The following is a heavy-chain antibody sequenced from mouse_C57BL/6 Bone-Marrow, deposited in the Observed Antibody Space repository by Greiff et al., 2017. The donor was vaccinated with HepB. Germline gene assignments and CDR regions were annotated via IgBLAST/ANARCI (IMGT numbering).Heavy chain of an antibody. Sequence: VQLKQSGPELVKPGASVKMSCKASGYTFTDYNMHWVKQSHGKSLEWIGYINPNYGGTSYNQKFKGKATLTVNKSSSTAYMELRSLTSEDSAVYYCARSVYYGNYADYWGQGTTLTVSS. CDR3: ARSVYYGNYADY. V-gene: IGHV1-22*01. CDR2: INPNYGGT. D-gene: IGHD2-1*01. CDR1: GYTFTDYN. J-gene: IGHJ2*01.